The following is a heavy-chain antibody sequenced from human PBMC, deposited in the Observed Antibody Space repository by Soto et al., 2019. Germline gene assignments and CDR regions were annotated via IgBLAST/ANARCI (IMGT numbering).Heavy chain of an antibody. Sequence: KTSETLSLTCTVSGGSISSSTYYWDWIRQPPGKGLEWIGAMYYTGNKNYNPSLESRVTMSVDTSKNQFSLKLSSVTPTDTAVYYCARRSGSSLVSLFDPWGRGVLVTVSS. J-gene: IGHJ5*02. CDR1: GGSISSSTYY. D-gene: IGHD6-6*01. V-gene: IGHV4-39*01. CDR3: ARRSGSSLVSLFDP. CDR2: MYYTGNK.